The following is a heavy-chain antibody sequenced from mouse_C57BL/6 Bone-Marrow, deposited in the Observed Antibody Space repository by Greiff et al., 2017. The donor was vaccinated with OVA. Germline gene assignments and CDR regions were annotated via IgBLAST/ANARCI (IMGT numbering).Heavy chain of an antibody. D-gene: IGHD2-10*01. CDR2: INPGSGGT. J-gene: IGHJ4*01. CDR3: ARPSYYGRAMDY. V-gene: IGHV1-54*01. CDR1: GYAFTNYL. Sequence: LVESGAELVRPGTSVKVSCKASGYAFTNYLIEWVKQRPGQGLEWIGVINPGSGGTNYNEKFKGKATLTADKSSSTAYMQLSSLTSEDSAVYFCARPSYYGRAMDYWGQGTSVTVSS.